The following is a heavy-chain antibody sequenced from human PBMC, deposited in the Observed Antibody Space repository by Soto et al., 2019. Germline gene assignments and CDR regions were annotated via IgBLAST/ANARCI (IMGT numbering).Heavy chain of an antibody. CDR3: AKDPGSMVLKNTQPFDY. J-gene: IGHJ4*02. V-gene: IGHV3-30-3*01. D-gene: IGHD3-10*01. CDR2: ISYDGSNK. CDR1: GFTFSSYA. Sequence: GGSLRLSCAASGFTFSSYAMHWVRQAPGKGLEWVAVISYDGSNKYYADSVKGRFTISRDNSKNTLYLQMIGLRAEDTAVYYCAKDPGSMVLKNTQPFDYWGQGTLVTVSS.